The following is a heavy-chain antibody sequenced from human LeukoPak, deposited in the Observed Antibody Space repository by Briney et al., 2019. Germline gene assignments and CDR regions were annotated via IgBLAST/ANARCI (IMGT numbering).Heavy chain of an antibody. CDR3: ARAKFGSGSYYNY. D-gene: IGHD3-10*01. J-gene: IGHJ4*02. CDR2: INHSGST. V-gene: IGHV4-34*01. Sequence: SETLSLTCAVYGGSFSGYYWSWIRQPPGKGLEWIGEINHSGSTNYNPSLKSRVTISVDTSKNQFSLKLSSVTAADTAVYYCARAKFGSGSYYNYWGQRTLVTVSS. CDR1: GGSFSGYY.